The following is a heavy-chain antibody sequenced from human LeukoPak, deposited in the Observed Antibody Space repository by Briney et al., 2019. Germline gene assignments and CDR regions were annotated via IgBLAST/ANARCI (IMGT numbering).Heavy chain of an antibody. CDR1: GFTFSSYG. Sequence: PGRSLRLSCAASGFTFSSYGMHWVRQAPGKGLEWVAVIWYDGSNKYYADSMKGRFTISRDNSKNTLYLQMNSLRAEDTAVYYCARLYGTYPGWFDPWGQGTLVTVSS. CDR2: IWYDGSNK. J-gene: IGHJ5*02. V-gene: IGHV3-33*01. CDR3: ARLYGTYPGWFDP. D-gene: IGHD4-17*01.